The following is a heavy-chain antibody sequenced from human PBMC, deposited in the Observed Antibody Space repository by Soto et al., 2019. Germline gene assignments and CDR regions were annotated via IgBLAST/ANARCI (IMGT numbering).Heavy chain of an antibody. V-gene: IGHV3-15*01. CDR3: TTETKVTQTYYYYYGMDV. CDR2: IKSKTDGGTT. D-gene: IGHD4-17*01. Sequence: GGSLRLSCAASGFTFSSYAMSWVRQAPGKGLEWVGRIKSKTDGGTTDYAAPVKGRFTISRDDSKNTLYLQMNSLKTEDTAVYYCTTETKVTQTYYYYYGMDVWGQGTTVTVSS. CDR1: GFTFSSYA. J-gene: IGHJ6*02.